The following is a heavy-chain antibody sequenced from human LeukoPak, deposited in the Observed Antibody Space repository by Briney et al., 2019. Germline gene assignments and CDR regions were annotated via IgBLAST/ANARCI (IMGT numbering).Heavy chain of an antibody. CDR3: ARENYGSGSYYNVGYYYGMDV. Sequence: SETLSLTCAVSSYSISSGYYWGWVRQRPGKGLEWIGSIYHSGSTYYNPSLKSRVTISVDTSKNQFSLKLSSVTAADTAVYYCARENYGSGSYYNVGYYYGMDVWGKGPTVTVSS. CDR2: IYHSGST. D-gene: IGHD3-10*01. V-gene: IGHV4-38-2*02. J-gene: IGHJ6*04. CDR1: SYSISSGYY.